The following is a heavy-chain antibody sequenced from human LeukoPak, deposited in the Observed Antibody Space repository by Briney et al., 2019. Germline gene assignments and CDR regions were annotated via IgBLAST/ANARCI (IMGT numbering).Heavy chain of an antibody. CDR1: GFTFSNFA. J-gene: IGHJ4*02. V-gene: IGHV3-23*01. CDR2: ISGSGGST. CDR3: ATPLYCSSTSCYTPLGDY. Sequence: GGSLRLSCAASGFTFSNFAMSWVRQAPGKGLEWVSAISGSGGSTYYADSVKGRFTISRDNSKNTLYLQMNSLRAEDTAVYYCATPLYCSSTSCYTPLGDYWGQGTLVTVSS. D-gene: IGHD2-2*02.